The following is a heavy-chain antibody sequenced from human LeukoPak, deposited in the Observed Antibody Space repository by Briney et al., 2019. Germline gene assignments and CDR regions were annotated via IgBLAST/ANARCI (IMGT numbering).Heavy chain of an antibody. Sequence: ASVKVSCKASGYTFTGYYMHWVRQAPGQGLEWMGWINPNSGGTNYAQKFQGRVTMTRDTSISTAYMELSRLRSDDTAVYYCARGLYSSGWLLGYYWGQGTLVTVSS. CDR1: GYTFTGYY. CDR3: ARGLYSSGWLLGYY. V-gene: IGHV1-2*02. J-gene: IGHJ4*02. CDR2: INPNSGGT. D-gene: IGHD6-19*01.